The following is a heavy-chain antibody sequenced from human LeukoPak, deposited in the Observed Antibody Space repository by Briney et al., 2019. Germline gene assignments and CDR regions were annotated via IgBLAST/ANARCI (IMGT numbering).Heavy chain of an antibody. D-gene: IGHD3-3*01. J-gene: IGHJ4*02. CDR2: ISGSGGST. CDR3: ARGRYYDFSPKLNYFDY. V-gene: IGHV3-23*01. CDR1: GFTFSSYA. Sequence: GGSLRLSCAASGFTFSSYAMSWVRQAPGKGLEWVSAISGSGGSTYYADSVKGRFTISRDNSKNTLYLQMNSLRAEDTAVYYCARGRYYDFSPKLNYFDYWGQGTLVTVSS.